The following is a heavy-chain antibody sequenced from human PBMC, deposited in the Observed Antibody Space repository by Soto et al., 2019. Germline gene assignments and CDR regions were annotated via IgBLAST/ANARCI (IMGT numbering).Heavy chain of an antibody. V-gene: IGHV3-21*01. CDR3: AREGEGRTAYFDY. Sequence: VQLAESGGGLVKPGGSLRLYCAASGFTFSTYYMNWVRQAPGKGLEWVSSIIESGNYMYYADSVKGRFTISRDNARNSLYLQLDRLTAEDTAVYYCAREGEGRTAYFDYWGQGALVTVSS. J-gene: IGHJ4*02. CDR1: GFTFSTYY. D-gene: IGHD3-16*01. CDR2: IIESGNYM.